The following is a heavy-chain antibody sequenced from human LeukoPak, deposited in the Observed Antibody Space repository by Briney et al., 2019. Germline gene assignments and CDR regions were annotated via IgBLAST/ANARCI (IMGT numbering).Heavy chain of an antibody. CDR3: VGTADYYDSSGYHPF. V-gene: IGHV1-24*01. D-gene: IGHD3-22*01. CDR2: FDPEDGET. Sequence: ASVKVSCKVPGYTLTELSMHWVRQAPGKGLEWMGGFDPEDGETIYAQKFQGRVTMTEDTSTDTAYMELSSLRSEDTAVYYCVGTADYYDSSGYHPFWGQGTLVTVSS. J-gene: IGHJ4*02. CDR1: GYTLTELS.